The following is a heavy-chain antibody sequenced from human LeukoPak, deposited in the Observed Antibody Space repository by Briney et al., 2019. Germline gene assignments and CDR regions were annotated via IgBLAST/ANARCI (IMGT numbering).Heavy chain of an antibody. J-gene: IGHJ3*01. V-gene: IGHV1-8*03. CDR3: ARARSASSIAAAGTMTF. Sequence: ASVKVSCKASGYTFTSYDINWVRQATGQGLEWMGWMNPNSGNTGYAQKFQGRVTITRNTSISTAYMELSSLRSEDTALYYCARARSASSIAAAGTMTFWGQGTMVTVSS. D-gene: IGHD6-13*01. CDR2: MNPNSGNT. CDR1: GYTFTSYD.